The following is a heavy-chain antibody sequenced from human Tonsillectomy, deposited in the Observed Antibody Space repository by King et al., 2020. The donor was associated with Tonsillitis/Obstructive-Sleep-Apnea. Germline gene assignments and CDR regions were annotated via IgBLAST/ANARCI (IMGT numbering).Heavy chain of an antibody. Sequence: VQLVESGGGLVHPGGSLRLSCAASGFTFSDYWMSWVRQAPGKGLEWVANIKQDGSEKYYLDSVKGRFTISRDNAKNSLCLQMNSLRAEDTAVYYCAREDIAAAGIEGAFYYYYGMDVWGQGTTVTVSS. J-gene: IGHJ6*02. CDR2: IKQDGSEK. CDR3: AREDIAAAGIEGAFYYYYGMDV. V-gene: IGHV3-7*03. CDR1: GFTFSDYW. D-gene: IGHD6-13*01.